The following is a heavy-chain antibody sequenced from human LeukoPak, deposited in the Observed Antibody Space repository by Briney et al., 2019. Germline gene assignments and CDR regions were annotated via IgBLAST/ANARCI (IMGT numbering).Heavy chain of an antibody. Sequence: GGSLRLSCAASGFTFSSYAMSWVRQAPGKGLEWVSAISGSGGSTYYADSVKGRFTISRDNSKNTLYLQMNSLRAEDTAVYHCAPLTGGYYFDYWGQGTLVTVSS. J-gene: IGHJ4*02. CDR2: ISGSGGST. CDR1: GFTFSSYA. D-gene: IGHD1-20*01. CDR3: APLTGGYYFDY. V-gene: IGHV3-23*01.